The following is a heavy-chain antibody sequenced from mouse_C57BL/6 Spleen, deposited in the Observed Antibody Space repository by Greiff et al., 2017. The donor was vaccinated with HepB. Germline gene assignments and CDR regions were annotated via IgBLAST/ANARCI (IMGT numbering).Heavy chain of an antibody. CDR2: ISYDGSN. CDR1: GYSITSGYY. J-gene: IGHJ3*01. CDR3: ARDRDDYDGFAY. D-gene: IGHD2-4*01. Sequence: EVQLQQSGPGLVKPSQSLSLTCSVTGYSITSGYYWNWIRQFPGNKLEWMGYISYDGSNNYNPSLKNRISITRDTSKNQFFLKLNSVTTEDTATYYCARDRDDYDGFAYWGQGTLVTVSA. V-gene: IGHV3-6*01.